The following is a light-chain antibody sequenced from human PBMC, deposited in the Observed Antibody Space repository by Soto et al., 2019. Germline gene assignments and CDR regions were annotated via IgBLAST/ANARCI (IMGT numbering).Light chain of an antibody. CDR1: QSVSSSY. CDR2: GAS. Sequence: EIVLTQSPGTLSLSPGERATLSCRASQSVSSSYLAWYQQKPGQAPRLLIYGASTRATGIPARFSGSGSGTEFTLTISSLQSEDFAVYYCQQYNNWPRRTFGEGTKVAIK. CDR3: QQYNNWPRRT. V-gene: IGKV3-15*01. J-gene: IGKJ1*01.